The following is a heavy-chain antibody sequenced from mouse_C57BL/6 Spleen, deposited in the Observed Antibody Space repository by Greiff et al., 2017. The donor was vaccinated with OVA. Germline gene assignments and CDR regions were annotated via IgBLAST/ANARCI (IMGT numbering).Heavy chain of an antibody. Sequence: LQQPGAELVKPGASVKLSCKASGYTFTSYWMQWVKQRPGQGLEWIGEIDPSDSYTNYNQKFKGKATLTVDTSSSTAYMQLSSLTSEDSAVYYCARLRPYYYAMDYWGQGTSVTVSS. CDR1: GYTFTSYW. D-gene: IGHD2-12*01. V-gene: IGHV1-50*01. J-gene: IGHJ4*01. CDR2: IDPSDSYT. CDR3: ARLRPYYYAMDY.